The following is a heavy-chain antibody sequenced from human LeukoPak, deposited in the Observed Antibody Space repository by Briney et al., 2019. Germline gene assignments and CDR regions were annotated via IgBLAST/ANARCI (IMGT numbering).Heavy chain of an antibody. CDR3: AREAVLQSLGGAFDI. CDR1: GFIFSDYA. Sequence: GGSLRLSCAASGFIFSDYAMHWVRQAPGKGLEWVAVISFDGNNQFYAESVKGRFTISRDNSKNTLYLQMNSLRAEDTAVYYCAREAVLQSLGGAFDIWGQGTMVTVSS. J-gene: IGHJ3*02. V-gene: IGHV3-30-3*01. CDR2: ISFDGNNQ. D-gene: IGHD3-10*01.